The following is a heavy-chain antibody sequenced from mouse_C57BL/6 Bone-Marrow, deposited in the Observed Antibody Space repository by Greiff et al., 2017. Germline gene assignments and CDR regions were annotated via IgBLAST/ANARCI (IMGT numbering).Heavy chain of an antibody. CDR2: IYPGGGYT. CDR3: ARRDDGYFDV. CDR1: GYTFTNYW. J-gene: IGHJ1*03. D-gene: IGHD2-3*01. Sequence: VQLQQSGAELVRPGTSVKMSCKASGYTFTNYWIGWAKQRPGHGLEWIGDIYPGGGYTNYNEKFKGKATLTADKSSSTAYMQFISLTSEDSAIYYCARRDDGYFDVWGTGTTVTVSS. V-gene: IGHV1-63*01.